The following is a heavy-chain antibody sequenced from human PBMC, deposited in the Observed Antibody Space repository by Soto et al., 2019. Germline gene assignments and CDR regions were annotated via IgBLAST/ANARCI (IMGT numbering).Heavy chain of an antibody. Sequence: QVQLVESGGGVGQPGRSLRLSCAASGFTFSSYGMHWVRQAPGKGLEWVAVISYDGSNKYYADSVKGRFTISRDNSKNTLYLQMNSLRAEDTAVYYCAKDRGWLDLGMAVWGQGTTVTVSS. CDR2: ISYDGSNK. J-gene: IGHJ6*02. D-gene: IGHD6-19*01. V-gene: IGHV3-30*18. CDR1: GFTFSSYG. CDR3: AKDRGWLDLGMAV.